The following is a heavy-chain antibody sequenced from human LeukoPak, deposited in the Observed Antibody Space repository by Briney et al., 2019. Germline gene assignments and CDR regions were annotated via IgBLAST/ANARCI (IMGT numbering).Heavy chain of an antibody. CDR2: MNPNSGNT. CDR3: AREYTLYRSGWFLDY. V-gene: IGHV1-8*01. CDR1: GYTFTSYD. Sequence: GASVTVSCKASGYTFTSYDINWVRQATGQGHEWMGWMNPNSGNTGYAQKFQGRVTMTRNTSISTAYMELSRLRSDDTAVYYCAREYTLYRSGWFLDYWGQGTVVTVSS. D-gene: IGHD6-19*01. J-gene: IGHJ4*02.